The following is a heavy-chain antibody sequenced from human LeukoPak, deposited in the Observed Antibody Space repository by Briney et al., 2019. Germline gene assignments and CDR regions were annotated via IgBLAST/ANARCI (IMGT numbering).Heavy chain of an antibody. V-gene: IGHV3-7*04. D-gene: IGHD3-22*01. CDR1: GFTFSSYW. CDR2: IKQDGSEK. Sequence: PGGSLRLSCAASGFTFSSYWMSWVRQAPGKGLGWVANIKQDGSEKYFVDSVKGRFTISRDNAKNSLYLQMKSLRAEDTAVYYCARGEYYYDGGYWGQGTLVTVS. CDR3: ARGEYYYDGGY. J-gene: IGHJ4*02.